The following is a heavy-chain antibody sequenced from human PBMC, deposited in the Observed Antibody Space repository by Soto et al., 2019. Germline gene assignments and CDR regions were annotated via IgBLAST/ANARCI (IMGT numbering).Heavy chain of an antibody. J-gene: IGHJ4*02. D-gene: IGHD6-6*01. CDR1: GFTLTNYG. CDR2: ITASKGKT. V-gene: IGHV1-18*03. CDR3: AILPGQLPYYFDS. Sequence: ASGKVSCKASGFTLTNYGITWVRQAPGQGLERMGWITASKGKTNYAQKFQGRVTMTTDTSTSTNYMELRSLRSDDMAVYYSAILPGQLPYYFDSWGQGTPVT.